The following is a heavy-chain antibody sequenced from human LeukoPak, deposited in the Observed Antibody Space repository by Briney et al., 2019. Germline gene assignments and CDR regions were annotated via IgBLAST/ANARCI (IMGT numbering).Heavy chain of an antibody. Sequence: GGSLRLSCAASGFTFSPYDMHWVRPATGKGLEWVSAIDTVGKTYYAGSVKGRFTISRENAWNSLYLQMDSLRDGDTAVYYCIRIRTGEHQYGMDVWGQGTTVTVSS. CDR2: IDTVGKT. CDR3: IRIRTGEHQYGMDV. V-gene: IGHV3-13*01. CDR1: GFTFSPYD. D-gene: IGHD7-27*01. J-gene: IGHJ6*02.